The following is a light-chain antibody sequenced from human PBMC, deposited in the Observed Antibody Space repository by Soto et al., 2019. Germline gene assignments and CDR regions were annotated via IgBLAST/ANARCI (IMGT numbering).Light chain of an antibody. Sequence: EIGMKQSPATLSVSPGERATLSCRASQTVSSNLAWYQQKPGQAPRLLIYGAATRATGIPARFSGSGSGTEFTLTIRSLQSEDFAVYFCQQYNDWWTFGQGTKVDNK. CDR1: QTVSSN. CDR2: GAA. J-gene: IGKJ1*01. V-gene: IGKV3-15*01. CDR3: QQYNDWWT.